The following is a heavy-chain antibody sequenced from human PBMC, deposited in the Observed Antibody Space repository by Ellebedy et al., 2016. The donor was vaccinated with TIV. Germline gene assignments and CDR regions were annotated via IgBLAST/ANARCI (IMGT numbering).Heavy chain of an antibody. J-gene: IGHJ5*02. CDR1: GSTFRSYG. CDR3: AQNRNCSGGSCYWVDH. D-gene: IGHD2-15*01. Sequence: PGGSLRLSCEASGSTFRSYGMSWVRQAPGKGLEWVSDIYTSGGSTYYADSVKGRFTISRDHFKNTLYLQMNSLRAEDTAVYYCAQNRNCSGGSCYWVDHWGQGTLDTVSS. CDR2: IYTSGGST. V-gene: IGHV3-23*05.